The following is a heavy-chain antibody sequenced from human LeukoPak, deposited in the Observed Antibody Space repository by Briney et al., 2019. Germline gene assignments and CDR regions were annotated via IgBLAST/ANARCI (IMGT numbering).Heavy chain of an antibody. CDR2: IYYSGST. Sequence: SETLSLTCTVSGGSISSYYWSWIRQPPGKGLEWIGYIYYSGSTNYNPSLKSRVTISVDTSKNQFSLKLSSVTAADTAVYYCARSHYDFWSGHPFDYWGQGTLVTVSS. CDR1: GGSISSYY. J-gene: IGHJ4*02. V-gene: IGHV4-59*01. CDR3: ARSHYDFWSGHPFDY. D-gene: IGHD3-3*01.